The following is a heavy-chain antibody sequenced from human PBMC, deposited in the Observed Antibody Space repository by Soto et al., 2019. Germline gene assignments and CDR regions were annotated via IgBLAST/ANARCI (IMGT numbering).Heavy chain of an antibody. CDR2: IYHSGST. CDR1: GGSISSSNW. Sequence: ETLSLTCAVSGGSISSSNWWSCVRQPPGKGLEWIGEIYHSGSTNYNPSLKSRVTISVDKSKNQFSLKLSSVTAADTAVYYCARKLADDSSGYYWGFDYWGQGTLVTVSS. CDR3: ARKLADDSSGYYWGFDY. V-gene: IGHV4-4*02. J-gene: IGHJ4*02. D-gene: IGHD3-22*01.